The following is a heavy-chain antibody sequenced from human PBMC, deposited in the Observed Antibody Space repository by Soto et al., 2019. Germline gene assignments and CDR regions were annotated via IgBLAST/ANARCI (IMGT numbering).Heavy chain of an antibody. CDR2: INPSGGST. CDR1: GYTFTSYS. V-gene: IGHV1-46*01. D-gene: IGHD4-17*01. Sequence: QVQLVQSGAEVRKPGASVRVSCKASGYTFTSYSMHWVRQAPGHGLEWMGIINPSGGSTYYAQKFNGRLTLTRDTSTSTVDMELSNLRSEDTAVYFCASHYGDWAYFDYWGQGTLVTVSS. J-gene: IGHJ4*02. CDR3: ASHYGDWAYFDY.